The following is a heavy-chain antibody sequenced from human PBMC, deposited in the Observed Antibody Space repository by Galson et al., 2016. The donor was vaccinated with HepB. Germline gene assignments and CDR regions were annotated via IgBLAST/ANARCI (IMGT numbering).Heavy chain of an antibody. J-gene: IGHJ6*02. V-gene: IGHV1-46*01. CDR3: ARDLVESSSPARYYFYGMDV. D-gene: IGHD6-13*01. Sequence: QGLEWMGIINPSGGRTDYAQKFQGRVTMTRDTSTSTVYMELSGLRSEDTAVYYCARDLVESSSPARYYFYGMDVWGQGTTVTVSS. CDR2: INPSGGRT.